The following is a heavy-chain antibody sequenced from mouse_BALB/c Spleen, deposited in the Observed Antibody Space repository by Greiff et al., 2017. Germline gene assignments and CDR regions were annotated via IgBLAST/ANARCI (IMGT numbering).Heavy chain of an antibody. CDR2: IWAGGST. D-gene: IGHD4-1*01. V-gene: IGHV2-9*02. J-gene: IGHJ2*01. CDR3: ARVNWDYLDY. Sequence: VMLVESGPGLVAPSPSLSITCTVSGFSLTSYGVHWVRQPPGKGLEWLGVIWAGGSTNYNSAPMSRLSISKDNSKSQVFLKMNSLQTEDTAMYYCARVNWDYLDYWGQGTTLTVSS. CDR1: GFSLTSYG.